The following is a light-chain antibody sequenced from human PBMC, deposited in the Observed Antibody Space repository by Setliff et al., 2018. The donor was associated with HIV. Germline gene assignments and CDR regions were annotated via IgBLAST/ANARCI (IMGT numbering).Light chain of an antibody. Sequence: QSALTQPASVSGSPGQSITLSCTGTSSDVGSYNFVSWYQQHPGKAPQLMIYDVSQRPSGVSHRFSGSKSGNTASLTISGLQPEDEADYYCCSYTSSLTYVFGIGTKVTV. CDR2: DVS. J-gene: IGLJ1*01. CDR1: SSDVGSYNF. CDR3: CSYTSSLTYV. V-gene: IGLV2-14*03.